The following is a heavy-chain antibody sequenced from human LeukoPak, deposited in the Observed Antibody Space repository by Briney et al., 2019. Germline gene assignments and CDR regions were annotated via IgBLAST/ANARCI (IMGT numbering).Heavy chain of an antibody. D-gene: IGHD1-26*01. CDR3: AKEMATTNS. Sequence: PGGSLRLSCAASGFTFSNYGMHWVRQAPGKGLEWVAVISYDGNNKYYADSVKGRFTISRDNPKNTLYLQMNSLRAEDTAVYYCAKEMATTNSWGQGTLVTVSS. J-gene: IGHJ4*02. V-gene: IGHV3-30*18. CDR2: ISYDGNNK. CDR1: GFTFSNYG.